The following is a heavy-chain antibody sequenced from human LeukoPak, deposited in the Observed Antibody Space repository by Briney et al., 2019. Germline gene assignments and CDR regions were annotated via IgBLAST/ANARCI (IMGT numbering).Heavy chain of an antibody. J-gene: IGHJ6*03. Sequence: SETLSLTCTVSGGSISSYYWSCLRQPPGKGLEWIGWIYYSGSTNYNPSLKSRVTISVDTSKNQFSLKLSSVTAADTAVYYCAGGSGGFFHYMDVWGKGTTVTVSS. V-gene: IGHV4-59*01. CDR2: IYYSGST. CDR3: AGGSGGFFHYMDV. CDR1: GGSISSYY. D-gene: IGHD3-10*01.